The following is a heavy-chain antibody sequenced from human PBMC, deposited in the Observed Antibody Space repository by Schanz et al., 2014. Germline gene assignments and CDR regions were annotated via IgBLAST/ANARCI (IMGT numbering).Heavy chain of an antibody. D-gene: IGHD3-22*01. CDR3: ARSNYYDNSDYYNAFDY. V-gene: IGHV1-69*02. J-gene: IGHJ4*02. Sequence: QVQLVQSEAEVKKPGSSVKVSCKASGGTFSSYAISWVRQAPGQGLEWMGRIIPILGIATYAQKFQGRLTITADKSTSTAYMELSSLRSEDTAMYYCARSNYYDNSDYYNAFDYWGQGTLXTVSS. CDR1: GGTFSSYA. CDR2: IIPILGIA.